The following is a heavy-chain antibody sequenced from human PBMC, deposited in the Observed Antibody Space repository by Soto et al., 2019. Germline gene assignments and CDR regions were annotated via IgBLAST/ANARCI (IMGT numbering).Heavy chain of an antibody. J-gene: IGHJ6*04. V-gene: IGHV1-69*13. CDR2: IIPIFGTA. Sequence: GASVKVSCKASGGTFSSYAISWVRQAPGQGLEWMGGIIPIFGTANYAQKFQGRVTITADESTSTAYMEPSSLRSEDTAVYYCARSSCISTSCYAPGSGMDVWGKGTTVTVSS. D-gene: IGHD2-2*01. CDR1: GGTFSSYA. CDR3: ARSSCISTSCYAPGSGMDV.